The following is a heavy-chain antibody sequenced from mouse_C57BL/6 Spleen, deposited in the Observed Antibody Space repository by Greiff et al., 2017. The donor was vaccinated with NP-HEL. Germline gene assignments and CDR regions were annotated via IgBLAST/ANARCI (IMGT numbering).Heavy chain of an antibody. V-gene: IGHV1-69*01. CDR2: IDPSDSYT. Sequence: VQLQQPGAELVMPGASVKLSCKASGYTFTSYWMHWVKQRPGQGLEWIGEIDPSDSYTNYNQKFKGKSTLTVDKSSSTAYMELRSLTSEDSAVYFCARWNSSGGFDYWGQGTTLTVSS. J-gene: IGHJ2*01. CDR1: GYTFTSYW. D-gene: IGHD3-2*02. CDR3: ARWNSSGGFDY.